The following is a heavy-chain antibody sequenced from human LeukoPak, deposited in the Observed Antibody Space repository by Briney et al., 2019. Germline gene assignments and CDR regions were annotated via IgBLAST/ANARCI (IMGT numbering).Heavy chain of an antibody. D-gene: IGHD1-26*01. CDR3: ARSYYMGIVDQ. CDR1: GFTFSNHW. CDR2: ISIDGSTS. V-gene: IGHV3-74*01. Sequence: PGRTLRLSCEASGFTFSNHWMHWVREAPGRGVVGVSVISIDGSTSIYADAVRGRLTISRENAKNTLYLQMDCLRVEGTSVYYCARSYYMGIVDQWGQGTRVTVSS. J-gene: IGHJ5*02.